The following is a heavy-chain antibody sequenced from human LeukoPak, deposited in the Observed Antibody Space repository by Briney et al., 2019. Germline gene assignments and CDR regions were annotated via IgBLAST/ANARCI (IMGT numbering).Heavy chain of an antibody. Sequence: SETLSLTCAVSGGSISSGGYSWSWIRQPPGKGLEWIGYIYHSGSTYYNPSLKSRVTISVDRSKNQFSLKLSSVAAADTAVYYCARTITIIGVARRFDYWGQGTLVTVSS. CDR1: GGSISSGGYS. J-gene: IGHJ4*02. V-gene: IGHV4-30-2*01. D-gene: IGHD3-3*01. CDR2: IYHSGST. CDR3: ARTITIIGVARRFDY.